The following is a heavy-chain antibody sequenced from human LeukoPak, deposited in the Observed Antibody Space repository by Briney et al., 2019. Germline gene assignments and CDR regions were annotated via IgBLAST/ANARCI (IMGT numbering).Heavy chain of an antibody. Sequence: ASVKVSCKASGYTFTSYYINWVRQPTGQGLEWMGWMNPNSGNTGYAQKFQGRVTMTRNTSISTAYMELSSLRSEDTAVYYCARIRRTRSGRYFDYWGQGTLVTVSS. CDR2: MNPNSGNT. CDR1: GYTFTSYY. CDR3: ARIRRTRSGRYFDY. D-gene: IGHD6-19*01. J-gene: IGHJ4*02. V-gene: IGHV1-8*01.